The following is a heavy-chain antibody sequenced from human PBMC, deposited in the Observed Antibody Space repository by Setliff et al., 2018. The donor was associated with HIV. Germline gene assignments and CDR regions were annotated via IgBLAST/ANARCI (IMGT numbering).Heavy chain of an antibody. Sequence: NPSETLSLTCAVSGYSISSGYYWGWIRQPPGKGLDWIGSIYHSGSTYYNPSLKSRVTISVDTSKNQFSLKLSSVTAADTAVYYCARQIAVAATPHYFDNWGQGTLVTVSS. CDR2: IYHSGST. V-gene: IGHV4-38-2*01. J-gene: IGHJ4*01. D-gene: IGHD6-19*01. CDR3: ARQIAVAATPHYFDN. CDR1: GYSISSGYY.